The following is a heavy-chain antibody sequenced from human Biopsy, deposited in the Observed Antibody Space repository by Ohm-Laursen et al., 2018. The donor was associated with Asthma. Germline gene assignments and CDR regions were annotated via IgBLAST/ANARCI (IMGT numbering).Heavy chain of an antibody. J-gene: IGHJ6*02. CDR1: GYTFNSAG. CDR3: ARAVDYSHYYGIDV. CDR2: ISVYNGNT. Sequence: ASVQDSCKTSGYTFNSAGITWGRQAPGQGLEWMGGISVYNGNTKVAQKLQDRVTMITDTSTSTAYMELRSLRSDDTAVYFCARAVDYSHYYGIDVWGQGTTVTVS. V-gene: IGHV1-18*01. D-gene: IGHD3-10*01.